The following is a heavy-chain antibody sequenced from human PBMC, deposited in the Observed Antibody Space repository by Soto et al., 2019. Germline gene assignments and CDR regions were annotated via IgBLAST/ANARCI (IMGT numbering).Heavy chain of an antibody. CDR2: FDPEDGET. CDR1: GYTLTELS. Sequence: ASVKVSCKVSGYTLTELSMHWVRQAPGKGLEWMGGFDPEDGETIYAQKFQGRVTMTEDTSTDTAYMELSSLRSEDTAVYYCATDPSRLLYRGWFDPRGQGTLVTVSS. D-gene: IGHD3-3*01. J-gene: IGHJ5*02. V-gene: IGHV1-24*01. CDR3: ATDPSRLLYRGWFDP.